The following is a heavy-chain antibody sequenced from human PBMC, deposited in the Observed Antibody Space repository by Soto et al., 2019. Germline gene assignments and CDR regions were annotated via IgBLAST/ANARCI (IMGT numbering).Heavy chain of an antibody. D-gene: IGHD2-15*01. J-gene: IGHJ6*03. CDR1: GFSLSTSGMC. CDR2: IDWDDDK. CDR3: ARILRKLGPGGAPRGAPVYCSGGSCEPGIWHYMDV. Sequence: SGPTLVNPTQTLTLTCTFSGFSLSTSGMCVSWIRQPPGKALEWLARIDWDDDKYYSTSLKTRLTISKDTSKNQVVLTMTNMDPVDTATYYCARILRKLGPGGAPRGAPVYCSGGSCEPGIWHYMDVWGKGTTVTVSS. V-gene: IGHV2-70*11.